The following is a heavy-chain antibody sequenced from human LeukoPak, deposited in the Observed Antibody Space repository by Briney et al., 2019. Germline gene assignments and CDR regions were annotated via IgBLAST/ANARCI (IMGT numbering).Heavy chain of an antibody. J-gene: IGHJ4*02. D-gene: IGHD2-2*01. Sequence: SETLSLTCTVSGGSTSSYYWSWIRQPPGKGLEWIGYIYYSGSTNYNPSLKSRVTISVDTSKNQFSLKLSSVTAADTAVYYCARSRPAPKEFDHWGQGTLVTVSS. CDR3: ARSRPAPKEFDH. CDR1: GGSTSSYY. CDR2: IYYSGST. V-gene: IGHV4-59*08.